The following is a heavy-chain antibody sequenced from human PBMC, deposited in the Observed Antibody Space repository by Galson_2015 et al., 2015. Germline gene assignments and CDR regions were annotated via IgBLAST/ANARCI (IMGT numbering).Heavy chain of an antibody. V-gene: IGHV4-34*01. CDR2: INHSGWT. J-gene: IGHJ3*02. CDR3: ARHQLGGYAFDI. Sequence: ETLSLTCAVYGGSFSGYYWSWIRQPPGQGLEWIGEINHSGWTSYNPSLKSRVTMSVDTSKNQFSLNLRSVTAADTAVYHCARHQLGGYAFDIWGQGTVVSVSS. D-gene: IGHD1-1*01. CDR1: GGSFSGYY.